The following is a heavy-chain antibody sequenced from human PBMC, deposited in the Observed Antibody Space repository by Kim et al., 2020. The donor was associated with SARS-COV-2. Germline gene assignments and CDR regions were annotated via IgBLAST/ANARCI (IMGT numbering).Heavy chain of an antibody. V-gene: IGHV3-33*01. Sequence: GGSLRLSCAASGFTFSSYGMHWVRQAPGKGLEWVAVIWYDGSNKYYADSVKGRFTISRDNSKNTLYLQMKSLRAEDTAVYYCARDKGIAAAWYAYWGQGTLVTVSS. CDR3: ARDKGIAAAWYAY. CDR2: IWYDGSNK. J-gene: IGHJ4*02. D-gene: IGHD6-13*01. CDR1: GFTFSSYG.